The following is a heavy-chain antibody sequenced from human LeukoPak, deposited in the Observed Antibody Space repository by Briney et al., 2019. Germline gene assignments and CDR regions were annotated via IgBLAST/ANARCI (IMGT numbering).Heavy chain of an antibody. CDR2: ISGYNGNT. D-gene: IGHD2-15*01. Sequence: ASVKVSCKASGYIFTSYGISWVRQAPGQGLEWMGWISGYNGNTYSTQKLQGRVTMATDTSTFTSYMELRSLTSDDTAIYYCARDCSGGSCHFDYWGQGILVTVSS. CDR1: GYIFTSYG. J-gene: IGHJ4*02. CDR3: ARDCSGGSCHFDY. V-gene: IGHV1-18*01.